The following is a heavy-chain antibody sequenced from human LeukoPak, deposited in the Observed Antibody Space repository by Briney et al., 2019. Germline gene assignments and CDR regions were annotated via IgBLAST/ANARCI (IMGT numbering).Heavy chain of an antibody. CDR2: INHSGSA. D-gene: IGHD3-22*01. CDR1: GGSFSRYY. Sequence: SETLSLTCAVYGGSFSRYYWTWIRQPPGKGLEWTGEINHSGSANYNPSLKSRVTISVDASKSQFSLRLSSVTAADTAVYYCARIRYDSSGYYQNIFDYWGQGTLVTVSS. CDR3: ARIRYDSSGYYQNIFDY. V-gene: IGHV4-34*01. J-gene: IGHJ4*02.